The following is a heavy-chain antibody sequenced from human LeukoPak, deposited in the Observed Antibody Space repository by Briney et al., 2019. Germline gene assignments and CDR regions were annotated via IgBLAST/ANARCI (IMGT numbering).Heavy chain of an antibody. CDR2: MNPNSGNT. CDR3: ARGKHRPPYSSGCLGY. J-gene: IGHJ4*02. Sequence: ASVKVSCKASGYTFTSYDINWVRQATGQGLEWMGGMNPNSGNTGYAQKFQGRVTMTRNTSISTAYMELSSLRSEDTAVYYCARGKHRPPYSSGCLGYWGQGTLVTVSS. V-gene: IGHV1-8*01. CDR1: GYTFTSYD. D-gene: IGHD6-19*01.